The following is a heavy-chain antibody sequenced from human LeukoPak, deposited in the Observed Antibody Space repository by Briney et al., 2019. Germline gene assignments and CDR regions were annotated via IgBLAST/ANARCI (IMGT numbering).Heavy chain of an antibody. V-gene: IGHV4-59*01. CDR1: GGSISIYY. CDR2: SHYSGRT. D-gene: IGHD3-10*01. J-gene: IGHJ3*01. Sequence: PSETLSLTCTVSGGSISIYYWSWIRQPPGKGLEWIGYSHYSGRTNYNPSLKSRVTVSVDTSKNQFSLKLTSVTAADTAVYYCARDASGTYYNWDYAFNVWGQGTMVTVSS. CDR3: ARDASGTYYNWDYAFNV.